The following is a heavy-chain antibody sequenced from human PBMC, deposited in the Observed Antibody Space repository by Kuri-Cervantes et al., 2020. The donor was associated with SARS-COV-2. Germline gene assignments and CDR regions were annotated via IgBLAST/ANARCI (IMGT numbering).Heavy chain of an antibody. J-gene: IGHJ6*02. CDR3: ARDWDYDFWSGYSQNYYYYYGMDV. CDR2: ISYDGSNK. D-gene: IGHD3-3*01. Sequence: GGSLRLSCAASGFTFSSYAMHWVRQAPGKGLEWVTLISYDGSNKYYADSVKGRFTISRDNSKNTLYLQMNSLRDEDTAVYYCARDWDYDFWSGYSQNYYYYYGMDVWGQGTTVTVSS. CDR1: GFTFSSYA. V-gene: IGHV3-30*03.